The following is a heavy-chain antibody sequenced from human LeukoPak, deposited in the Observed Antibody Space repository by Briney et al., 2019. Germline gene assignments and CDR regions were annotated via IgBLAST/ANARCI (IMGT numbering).Heavy chain of an antibody. CDR3: AKGHSSSWYYFDY. CDR1: GFTFSSYG. Sequence: GGSLRLSRAASGFTFSSYGMHWVRQAPGKGLEWVAVISYDGSNKYYADSVKGRFTISRDNSKNTLYLQMNSLRAEDTAVYYCAKGHSSSWYYFDYWGQGTLVTVSS. D-gene: IGHD6-13*01. CDR2: ISYDGSNK. V-gene: IGHV3-30*18. J-gene: IGHJ4*02.